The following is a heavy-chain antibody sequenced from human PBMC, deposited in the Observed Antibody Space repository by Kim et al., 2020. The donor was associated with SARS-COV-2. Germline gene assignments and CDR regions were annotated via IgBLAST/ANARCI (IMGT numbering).Heavy chain of an antibody. CDR3: ARGGSYPPFDY. Sequence: TYYADSVKGRFTMSTDNAQNLLHLQMNSVRDEGSGVDFCARGGSYPPFDYWGQGTLVTVAS. CDR2: T. D-gene: IGHD1-26*01. V-gene: IGHV3-48*02. J-gene: IGHJ4*02.